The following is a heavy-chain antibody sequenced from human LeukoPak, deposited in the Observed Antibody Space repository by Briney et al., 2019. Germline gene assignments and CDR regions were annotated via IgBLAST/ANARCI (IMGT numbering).Heavy chain of an antibody. J-gene: IGHJ4*02. CDR1: GGSFSNTNW. V-gene: IGHV4-4*02. CDR3: SRENGAFSPFGY. D-gene: IGHD2-8*01. Sequence: PSGTLSLTCGVSGGSFSNTNWWSWVRQPPGEGLEWSGKISLTGLTHYNPSLGSRVTLSLDKSKNQLPLSMSSVTAGDTAVYFCSRENGAFSPFGYWGQGTLVTVLS. CDR2: ISLTGLT.